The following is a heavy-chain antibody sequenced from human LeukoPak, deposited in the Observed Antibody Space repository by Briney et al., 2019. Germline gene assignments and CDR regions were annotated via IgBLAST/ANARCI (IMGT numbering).Heavy chain of an antibody. J-gene: IGHJ4*02. CDR1: GFTFSNYR. V-gene: IGHV3-7*03. CDR3: ARIGYSSSSFDY. Sequence: PGGSLRLSCAASGFTFSNYRMSWVRQAPGKGLEWVANVKQDGSTKYYVDSVKGRFTISRDNAKNSLYLQVNSLRAEDTAVYYCARIGYSSSSFDYWGQGTLVIVSS. CDR2: VKQDGSTK. D-gene: IGHD6-6*01.